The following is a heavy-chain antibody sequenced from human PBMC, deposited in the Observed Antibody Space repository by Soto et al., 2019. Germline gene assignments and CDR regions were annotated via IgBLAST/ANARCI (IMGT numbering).Heavy chain of an antibody. CDR2: IYYSGST. D-gene: IGHD6-13*01. CDR3: ARSITAAGTGYFQH. J-gene: IGHJ1*01. CDR1: GGSISRDVYY. Sequence: LSLTCTVSGGSISRDVYYWSWIRQHPGRGLEWIGNIYYSGSTYYNPSLKSRVTISIDTSKNQFSLKLSSVTAADTAVYYCARSITAAGTGYFQHWGQGTLVTVSS. V-gene: IGHV4-31*03.